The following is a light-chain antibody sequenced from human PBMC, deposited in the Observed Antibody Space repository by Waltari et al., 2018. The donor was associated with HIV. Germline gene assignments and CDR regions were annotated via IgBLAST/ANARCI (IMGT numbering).Light chain of an antibody. CDR1: SSAVGGYDY. CDR3: CSYAGSDTFVL. Sequence: QSALTQPRSVSGSPGQPVTISCPGTSSAVGGYDYVSWYQQHPGEAPKLIIYDVSKRPSGVPDRFSGSKSGNTASLTISGLQAEDEADYYCCSYAGSDTFVLFGGGTKVTVL. J-gene: IGLJ2*01. CDR2: DVS. V-gene: IGLV2-11*01.